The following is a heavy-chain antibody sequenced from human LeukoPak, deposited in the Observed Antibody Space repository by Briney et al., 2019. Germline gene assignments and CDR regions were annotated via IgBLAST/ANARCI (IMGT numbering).Heavy chain of an antibody. J-gene: IGHJ4*02. D-gene: IGHD3-16*01. Sequence: GGSLRLSCVASGFPFDRYWMSWVRQVPGKGLEWVANIKHDGSEKNFVDSVKGRFTISRDNAENSLFLQMNSLRADDTAVYFCARQPIYEAYFDFWGQGTLVTVSS. CDR2: IKHDGSEK. CDR1: GFPFDRYW. CDR3: ARQPIYEAYFDF. V-gene: IGHV3-7*01.